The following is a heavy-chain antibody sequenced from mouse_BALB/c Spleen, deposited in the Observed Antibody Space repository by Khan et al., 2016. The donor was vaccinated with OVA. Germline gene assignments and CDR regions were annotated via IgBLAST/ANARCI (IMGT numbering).Heavy chain of an antibody. CDR3: ARGNYYGYAMDY. J-gene: IGHJ4*01. CDR2: ISYSGST. V-gene: IGHV3-2*02. CDR1: GYSITSNYA. D-gene: IGHD1-1*01. Sequence: EVQLQESGPGLVKPSQSLSLTCTVTGYSITSNYAWNWIRQFPGNKLEWMGYISYSGSTSYNPSLKSRISITRGTSKNQFFLQLSSVTTEDTATYYCARGNYYGYAMDYWGQGTSVTVSS.